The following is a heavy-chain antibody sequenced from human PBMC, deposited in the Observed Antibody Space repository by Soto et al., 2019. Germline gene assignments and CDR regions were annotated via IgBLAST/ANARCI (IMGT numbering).Heavy chain of an antibody. CDR1: GFTFSDYA. V-gene: IGHV3-23*01. D-gene: IGHD6-19*01. CDR2: ISASGGTT. J-gene: IGHJ4*02. Sequence: GGSLSLSCAASGFTFSDYAMSWVRQAPGKGLEWVSAISASGGTTYYADSVRGRFTISRDNSKNTLYLQMNSLRAEDTVVYYCAKDRKSGSGWYWDYWGQGTLVTVSS. CDR3: AKDRKSGSGWYWDY.